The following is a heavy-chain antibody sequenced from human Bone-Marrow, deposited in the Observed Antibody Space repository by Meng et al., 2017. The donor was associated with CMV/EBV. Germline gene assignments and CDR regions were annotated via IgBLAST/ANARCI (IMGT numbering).Heavy chain of an antibody. V-gene: IGHV3-7*01. CDR1: GFTFSSYG. D-gene: IGHD6-13*01. Sequence: GESLKISCAASGFTFSSYGMHWVRQAPGKGLEWVANIKQVGSEKYYVDSVKGRFTISRDNSKNSLYLQMNSLRSEGTAVYYCASSYSSRSLLGFDYWGQGTLVTVSS. CDR2: IKQVGSEK. CDR3: ASSYSSRSLLGFDY. J-gene: IGHJ4*02.